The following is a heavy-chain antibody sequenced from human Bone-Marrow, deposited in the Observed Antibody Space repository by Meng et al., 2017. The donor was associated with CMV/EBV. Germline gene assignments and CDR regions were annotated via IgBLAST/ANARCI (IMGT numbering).Heavy chain of an antibody. CDR3: AKGEWELQTFDY. CDR1: GFTFNTYS. J-gene: IGHJ4*02. CDR2: ISSSGTTI. Sequence: GGSLRLSCAASGFTFNTYSMTWVRQAPGKGLEWVSYISSSGTTIHYADSVKGRFTISRDNGKNSLYLQMNSLRVEDTAVYYCAKGEWELQTFDYWGQGTLVTVSS. D-gene: IGHD1-26*01. V-gene: IGHV3-48*04.